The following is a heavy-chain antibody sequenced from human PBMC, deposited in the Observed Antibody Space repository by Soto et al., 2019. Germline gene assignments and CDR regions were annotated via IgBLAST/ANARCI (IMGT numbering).Heavy chain of an antibody. CDR3: ARWGTTGGLDV. V-gene: IGHV3-33*05. Sequence: QVQLVESGGGVVQPGTCLRLSCVGSGFTFRSYVIPWVRQAPGKGLEWVALTSYDGSNNFYGDSVKGRFTISRHNSRNTVELQMDSLRFEDTALYYCARWGTTGGLDVWGQGTLVSVSS. D-gene: IGHD3-16*01. J-gene: IGHJ4*02. CDR1: GFTFRSYV. CDR2: TSYDGSNN.